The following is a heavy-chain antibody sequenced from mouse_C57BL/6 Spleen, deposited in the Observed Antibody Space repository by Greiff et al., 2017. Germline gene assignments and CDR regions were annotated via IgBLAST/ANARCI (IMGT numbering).Heavy chain of an antibody. CDR2: INPNNGGT. J-gene: IGHJ2*01. CDR1: GYTFTDYY. Sequence: EVQLQQSGPELVKPGASVKMSCKASGYTFTDYYMHWVKQSHGKSLEWIGYINPNNGGTSYNQKFKGKSTLTVNKSSSTAYMELRSLTSEDSAVYYCAREYYDGYLDYWGQGTTLTVSS. V-gene: IGHV1-22*01. CDR3: AREYYDGYLDY. D-gene: IGHD2-3*01.